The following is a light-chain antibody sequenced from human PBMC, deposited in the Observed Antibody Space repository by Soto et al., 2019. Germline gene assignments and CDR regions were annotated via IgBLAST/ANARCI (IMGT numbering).Light chain of an antibody. V-gene: IGKV2-30*01. Sequence: EVVMTQSPLSLPVTLGQPASISCRSSQSLVNSDGNSYLNWFHQRPGQSPRRLIYKVSNRDSGVPDRFSGSGSGPEFTLRISRVEAEDVGVYYCMQGSHWPRTFGQGTRVEIK. J-gene: IGKJ1*01. CDR2: KVS. CDR1: QSLVNSDGNSY. CDR3: MQGSHWPRT.